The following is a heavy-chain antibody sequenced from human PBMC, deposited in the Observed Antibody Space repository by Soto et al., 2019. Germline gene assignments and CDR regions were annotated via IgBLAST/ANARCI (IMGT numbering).Heavy chain of an antibody. J-gene: IGHJ6*02. CDR2: MKSYRGGGTT. V-gene: IGHV3-15*07. CDR3: IWQQDFYYGKAV. CDR1: GFSFRPAW. Sequence: EVQLVESGGGLVTPGGSLRLSCTGTGFSFRPAWMNWVRQAPGKGLEWVGRMKSYRGGGTTDYAATVQGRFTISRDDSKNTLYLQMNSLKFEDTALYFFIWQQDFYYGKAVWGQGTRVTVSS. D-gene: IGHD6-13*01.